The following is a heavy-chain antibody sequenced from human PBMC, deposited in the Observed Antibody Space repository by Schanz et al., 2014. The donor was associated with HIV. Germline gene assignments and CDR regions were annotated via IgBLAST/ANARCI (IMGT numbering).Heavy chain of an antibody. V-gene: IGHV1-46*01. CDR3: ARGQDWPGPQLDH. Sequence: QVQLVQSGAEVKKPGASVKVSCKASGYTFTSYYMHWVRQASGQGLEWMGIINPSGGSTTYAQKFQGRVTMTRDTSTSTAYMELRSLRSDDTAVYYCARGQDWPGPQLDHWGHGTLVIVSS. J-gene: IGHJ5*02. D-gene: IGHD3-9*01. CDR2: INPSGGST. CDR1: GYTFTSYY.